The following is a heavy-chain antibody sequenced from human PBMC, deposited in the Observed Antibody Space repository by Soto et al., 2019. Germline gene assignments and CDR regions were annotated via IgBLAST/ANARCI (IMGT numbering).Heavy chain of an antibody. J-gene: IGHJ5*02. CDR3: AREALGYCSSTSCWDWFDP. CDR1: GGSMSSYY. D-gene: IGHD2-2*01. CDR2: IYYSGST. Sequence: SETLSLTCTVSGGSMSSYYWTWIRQPPGKGLEWIGYIYYSGSTNYNPSLKSRVTISVDTSKNQFSLKLSSVTAADTAVYYCAREALGYCSSTSCWDWFDPWGQGTLVTVSS. V-gene: IGHV4-59*01.